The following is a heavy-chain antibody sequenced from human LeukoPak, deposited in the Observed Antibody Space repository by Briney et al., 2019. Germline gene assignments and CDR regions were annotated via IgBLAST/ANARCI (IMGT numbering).Heavy chain of an antibody. CDR1: GGTFSSYA. D-gene: IGHD3-16*01. Sequence: GASVKVSCKASGGTFSSYAISWVRQAPGQGLEWMGGIIPIFGTANYAQKFQGRVTITADESTSTAYMELSSLRSEGTAVYYCARDLGEPYYYYGMDVWGKGTTVTVSS. CDR3: ARDLGEPYYYYGMDV. V-gene: IGHV1-69*13. J-gene: IGHJ6*04. CDR2: IIPIFGTA.